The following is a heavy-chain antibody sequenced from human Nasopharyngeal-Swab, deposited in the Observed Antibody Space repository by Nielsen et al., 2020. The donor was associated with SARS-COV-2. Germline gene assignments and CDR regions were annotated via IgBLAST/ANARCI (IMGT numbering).Heavy chain of an antibody. CDR1: GGSSSGYY. J-gene: IGHJ6*02. D-gene: IGHD3-10*01. CDR3: ARETLWFRELLGPPHYYYGMDV. Sequence: SETLSLTCAVYGGSSSGYYWSWIRQPPGKGLEWIGEINHSGSTNYNPSLKSRVTISVDTSKNQFSLKLSSVTAADTAVYYCARETLWFRELLGPPHYYYGMDVWGQGTTVTVSS. V-gene: IGHV4-34*01. CDR2: INHSGST.